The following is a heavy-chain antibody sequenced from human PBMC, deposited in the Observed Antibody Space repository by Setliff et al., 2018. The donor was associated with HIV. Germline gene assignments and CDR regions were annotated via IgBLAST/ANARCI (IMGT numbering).Heavy chain of an antibody. Sequence: GSLRLSCAASGFTFSSYWMHWARQAPGKGLVWVSLINSDGGTTYYADSVKGRFTISRDNAKNSLYLQMNSLRAEDTAVYYCARVSGDGAGYFDYWGQGTLVTVSS. J-gene: IGHJ4*02. CDR1: GFTFSSYW. D-gene: IGHD5-12*01. CDR3: ARVSGDGAGYFDY. V-gene: IGHV3-74*01. CDR2: INSDGGTT.